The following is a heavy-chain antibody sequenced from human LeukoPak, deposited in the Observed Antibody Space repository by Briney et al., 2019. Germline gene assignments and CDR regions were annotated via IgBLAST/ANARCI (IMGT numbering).Heavy chain of an antibody. CDR1: GGSISSYY. CDR2: IDYSGTT. D-gene: IGHD6-13*01. CDR3: AKGYSRSNIFDY. J-gene: IGHJ4*02. Sequence: SETLSPTCTVSGGSISSYYWSWIRQPPGKGLEWIGYIDYSGTTDYNPSLKSRVTISIDTSKNQFSLKLSSVTAADMAVYYCAKGYSRSNIFDYWGQGTLVTVSS. V-gene: IGHV4-59*01.